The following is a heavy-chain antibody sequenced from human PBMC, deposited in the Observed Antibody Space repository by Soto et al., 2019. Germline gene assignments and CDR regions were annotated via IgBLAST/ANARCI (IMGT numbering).Heavy chain of an antibody. CDR1: GGSISSSNW. CDR3: ARVRRGGYGRYYFDY. CDR2: IYHSGST. V-gene: IGHV4-4*02. D-gene: IGHD5-12*01. Sequence: PSETLSLTCAVSGGSISSSNWWSWVRQPAGKGLEWIGEIYHSGSTNYNPSLKSRVTISVDKSKNQFSLKLSSVTAADTAVYYCARVRRGGYGRYYFDYWGQGTLVTVSS. J-gene: IGHJ4*02.